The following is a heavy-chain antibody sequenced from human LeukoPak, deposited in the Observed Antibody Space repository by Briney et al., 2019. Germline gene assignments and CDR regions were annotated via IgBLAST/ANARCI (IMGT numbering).Heavy chain of an antibody. J-gene: IGHJ3*01. Sequence: PGGSLRLSCAASGFTFTTYNMNWVRQAPGKGLVWVSGINDAGGRTNYAGSVKGRFTISRDNSKNTLYLQMNSLTDDDTAVYHCAKVRRSVTFDDGCDLWGEGTMVTVSS. CDR2: INDAGGRT. V-gene: IGHV3-23*01. D-gene: IGHD3-3*01. CDR1: GFTFTTYN. CDR3: AKVRRSVTFDDGCDL.